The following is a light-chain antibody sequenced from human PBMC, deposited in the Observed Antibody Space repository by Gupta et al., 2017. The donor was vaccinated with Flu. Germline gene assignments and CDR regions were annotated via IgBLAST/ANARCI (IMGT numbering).Light chain of an antibody. CDR3: QQRSNWPPFT. Sequence: EIVLTQSPATLSLSPGERATLSCRASQSVTSYLAWYQQKPGQASRLLIYDTSNRATGIPARFSGSGSGTDFTLTISSLEPEDFAVYYCQQRSNWPPFTFGPGTRVDIK. J-gene: IGKJ3*01. V-gene: IGKV3-11*01. CDR2: DTS. CDR1: QSVTSY.